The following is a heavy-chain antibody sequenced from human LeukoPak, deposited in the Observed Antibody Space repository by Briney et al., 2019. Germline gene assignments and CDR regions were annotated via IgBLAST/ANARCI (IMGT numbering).Heavy chain of an antibody. J-gene: IGHJ4*02. CDR3: ARDLYHGSGRYYNGVDY. Sequence: GGSLRLSCAASGFTFSGSWMHWVRQAPGKGLVWVSRITSDGSGTRYADSVNGRFTISRDNAKTTLYLQMNSLRVEDTAVYYCARDLYHGSGRYYNGVDYWGQGTLVTVSS. CDR2: ITSDGSGT. D-gene: IGHD3-10*01. CDR1: GFTFSGSW. V-gene: IGHV3-74*01.